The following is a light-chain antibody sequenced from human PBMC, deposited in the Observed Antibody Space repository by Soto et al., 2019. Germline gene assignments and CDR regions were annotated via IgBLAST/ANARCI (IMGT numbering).Light chain of an antibody. CDR1: SSNIGAGSD. CDR3: QTYDSSLSGLYV. V-gene: IGLV1-40*01. J-gene: IGLJ1*01. Sequence: QSVLTQPPSISGAPGQRVTISCPGSSSNIGAGSDVHWYHQLPGTAPKLLIYGNTNRPSGVPDRFSGSKSGTSASLAIAGLQTEDEGDYYCQTYDSSLSGLYVFGTGTKVT. CDR2: GNT.